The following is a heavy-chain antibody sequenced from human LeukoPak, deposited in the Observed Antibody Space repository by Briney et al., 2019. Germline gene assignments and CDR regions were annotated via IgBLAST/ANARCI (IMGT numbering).Heavy chain of an antibody. CDR3: ARGRTRGFDY. CDR2: INHSGST. Sequence: SETLSLTCAVYGGSFSGYYWSWIRQPPGKGLEWIGEINHSGSTNYNPSLKSRVTISADTSKNQFSLKLSSVTAADTAVYYCARGRTRGFDYWGQGTLVTVSS. CDR1: GGSFSGYY. J-gene: IGHJ4*02. V-gene: IGHV4-34*01. D-gene: IGHD3-10*01.